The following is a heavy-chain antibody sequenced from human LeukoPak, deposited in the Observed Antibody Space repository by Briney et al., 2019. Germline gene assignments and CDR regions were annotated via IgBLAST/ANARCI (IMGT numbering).Heavy chain of an antibody. D-gene: IGHD5-18*01. V-gene: IGHV4-31*03. CDR1: GGSISSGGYS. Sequence: SQTLSLTCTVSGGSISSGGYSWSWIRQHPGKGLEWIGYIYYSGSTNYNPSLKSRVTISVDASKNQFSLKLSSVTAADTAFYYCARITRGYSYGPYYGMDVWGQGTTVTVSS. J-gene: IGHJ6*02. CDR3: ARITRGYSYGPYYGMDV. CDR2: IYYSGST.